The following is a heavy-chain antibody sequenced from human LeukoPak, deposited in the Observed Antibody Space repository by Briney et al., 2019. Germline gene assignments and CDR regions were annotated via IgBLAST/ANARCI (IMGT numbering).Heavy chain of an antibody. Sequence: PGGSLRLSCAASGFTFSSYAMSWVRQAPGKGLEWVSGVSGSGGSTYYADSVKGRFTISRDNSKNTLYLQMNSLRAEDTAVYYCGKDLDIVAKITRNWGQGTLVTVSS. CDR1: GFTFSSYA. D-gene: IGHD5-12*01. V-gene: IGHV3-23*01. CDR3: GKDLDIVAKITRN. CDR2: VSGSGGST. J-gene: IGHJ4*02.